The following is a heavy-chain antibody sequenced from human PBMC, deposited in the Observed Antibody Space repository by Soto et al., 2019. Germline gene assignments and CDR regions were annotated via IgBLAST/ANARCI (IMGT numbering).Heavy chain of an antibody. CDR1: GGTFSSYA. CDR3: ARSDITMVGGAFDI. Sequence: VKVSCKASGGTFSSYAISWVRQAPGQGLEWMGGIIPIFGTANYAQKFQGRVTITADESTSTAYMELSSLRSEDTAVYYCARSDITMVGGAFDIWGQGTMVTVSS. V-gene: IGHV1-69*13. D-gene: IGHD3-10*02. J-gene: IGHJ3*02. CDR2: IIPIFGTA.